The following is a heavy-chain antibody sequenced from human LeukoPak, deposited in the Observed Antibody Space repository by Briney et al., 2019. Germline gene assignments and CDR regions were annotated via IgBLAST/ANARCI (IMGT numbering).Heavy chain of an antibody. Sequence: GGSLRLSCAASGFTFSSYWMSWVRQAPGKGLEWVANIKQDGSEKHYVDSVKGRFTISRDNAKNSLYLQMNSLRGDDTAVYYCGRDIDRLVSHHLDYWGQGTLVTVSS. D-gene: IGHD3-9*01. CDR3: GRDIDRLVSHHLDY. J-gene: IGHJ4*02. CDR1: GFTFSSYW. CDR2: IKQDGSEK. V-gene: IGHV3-7*01.